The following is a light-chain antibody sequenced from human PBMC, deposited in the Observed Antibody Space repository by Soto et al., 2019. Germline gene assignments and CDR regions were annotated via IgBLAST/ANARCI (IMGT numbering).Light chain of an antibody. CDR1: SSDVGGYNY. CDR2: EVS. J-gene: IGLJ2*01. V-gene: IGLV2-14*01. Sequence: QSALTQPASVSGSPGQSITISCTGTSSDVGGYNYVSWNQQHPGKAPKLMIYEVSNRPSGVSNRFSGSKSGNTASLTISGLQAEDEADYYCSSYTSSSTPYVVFGGGTKVTVL. CDR3: SSYTSSSTPYVV.